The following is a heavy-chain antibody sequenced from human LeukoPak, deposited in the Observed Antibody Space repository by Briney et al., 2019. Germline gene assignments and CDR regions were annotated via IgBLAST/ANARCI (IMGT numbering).Heavy chain of an antibody. J-gene: IGHJ5*02. CDR3: AREGFFDSSGYYYNWWFDP. CDR1: GGSISSYY. V-gene: IGHV4-59*12. Sequence: SETLSLTCTVSGGSISSYYWSWIRQPPGKGLEWIGYIYYSGSTNYNPSLKSRVTMSVDTSKNQFSLKLSSVTAADTAVYYCAREGFFDSSGYYYNWWFDPWGQGTLVTVSS. CDR2: IYYSGST. D-gene: IGHD3-22*01.